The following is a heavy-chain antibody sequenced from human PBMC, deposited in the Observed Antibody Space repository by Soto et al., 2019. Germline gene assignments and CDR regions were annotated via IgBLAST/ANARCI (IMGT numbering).Heavy chain of an antibody. CDR2: ISSSSSTI. D-gene: IGHD6-6*01. V-gene: IGHV3-48*01. Sequence: GGSLRLSCAASGFTFSTYSMTWVRQAPGGGLEWISYISSSSSTIYYADSVKGRFTVSRDNAKNSLYLQMNRLRAEDTAVYYCARRSIEPRPHDLDYWGRGTLVTVSS. CDR3: ARRSIEPRPHDLDY. CDR1: GFTFSTYS. J-gene: IGHJ4*02.